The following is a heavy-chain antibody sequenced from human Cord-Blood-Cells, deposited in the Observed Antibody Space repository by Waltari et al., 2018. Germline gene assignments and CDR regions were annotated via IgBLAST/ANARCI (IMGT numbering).Heavy chain of an antibody. Sequence: QVQLQQWGAGLLKPSETLSLTCAVYGGSFSGYYWSWIRQPPGKGLEWIGEINHSGSTNYNPSLKSRVTISVDTSKHQFSLKLRSVTAADTAVYYCARGRRIAVAGNFDYWGQGTLVTVSS. J-gene: IGHJ4*02. CDR1: GGSFSGYY. V-gene: IGHV4-34*01. D-gene: IGHD6-19*01. CDR3: ARGRRIAVAGNFDY. CDR2: INHSGST.